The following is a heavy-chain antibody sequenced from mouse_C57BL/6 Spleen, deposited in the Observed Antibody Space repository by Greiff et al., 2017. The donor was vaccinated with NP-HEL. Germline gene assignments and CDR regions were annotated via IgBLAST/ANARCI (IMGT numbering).Heavy chain of an antibody. CDR1: GYAFSSYW. CDR3: ARSDTTVPDY. J-gene: IGHJ2*01. V-gene: IGHV1-80*01. Sequence: QVQLKQSGAELVKPGASVKISCKASGYAFSSYWMNWVKQRPGKGLERIGQIYPGDGDTNYNGKFKGKATLTADKSSSTAYMQLSSLTSEDSAVYFCARSDTTVPDYWGQGTTLTVSS. D-gene: IGHD1-1*01. CDR2: IYPGDGDT.